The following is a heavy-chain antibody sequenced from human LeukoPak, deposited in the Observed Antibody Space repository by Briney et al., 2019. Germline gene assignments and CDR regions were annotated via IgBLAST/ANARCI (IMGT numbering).Heavy chain of an antibody. V-gene: IGHV4-30-2*01. J-gene: IGHJ4*02. CDR2: IYHSGST. D-gene: IGHD5-12*01. CDR3: ASGYSGYEYYFDY. CDR1: GGSISSGGYS. Sequence: PSETLPLTCAVSGGSISSGGYSWSWIRQPPGKGLEWIGYIYHSGSTYYNPSLKSRVTISVDRSKNQFSLKLNSVTAADTAVYYCASGYSGYEYYFDYWGQGTLVTVSS.